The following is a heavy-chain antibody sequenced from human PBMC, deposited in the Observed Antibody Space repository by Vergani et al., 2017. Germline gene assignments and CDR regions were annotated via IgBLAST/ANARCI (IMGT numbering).Heavy chain of an antibody. J-gene: IGHJ4*02. D-gene: IGHD1-26*01. CDR3: ARGPPPYSGSYFDY. CDR1: GGSFSGYY. Sequence: QVQLQQWGAGLLKPSETLSLTCAVYGGSFSGYYWSWIRQPPGKGLEWIGEINHSGSTNYNPSLKSRVTISVDTSKNQFSLKLSSVTAADTAVYYFARGPPPYSGSYFDYWGQGTLVTVSS. V-gene: IGHV4-34*01. CDR2: INHSGST.